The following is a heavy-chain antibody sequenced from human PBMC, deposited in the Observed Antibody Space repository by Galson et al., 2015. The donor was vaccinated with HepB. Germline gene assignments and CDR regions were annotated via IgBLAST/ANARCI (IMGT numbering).Heavy chain of an antibody. Sequence: SLRLSCAASGFTFGDYAMSWFRQAPGKGLEWVGFIRSKAYGGTTEYAASVKGRFTISRDDSKSIAYLQMNSLKTEDTAVYYCTRDTVDTAMEPNYYGMDVWGQGTTVTVSS. CDR2: IRSKAYGGTT. D-gene: IGHD5-18*01. CDR3: TRDTVDTAMEPNYYGMDV. CDR1: GFTFGDYA. V-gene: IGHV3-49*03. J-gene: IGHJ6*02.